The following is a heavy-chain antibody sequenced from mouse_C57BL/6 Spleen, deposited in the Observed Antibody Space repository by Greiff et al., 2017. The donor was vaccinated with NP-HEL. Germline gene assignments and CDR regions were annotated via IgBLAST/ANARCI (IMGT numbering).Heavy chain of an antibody. J-gene: IGHJ4*01. D-gene: IGHD1-1*01. CDR1: GYTFTDYY. Sequence: VQLQQSGPELVKPGASVKISCKASGYTFTDYYMNWVKQSHGKSLEWIGDINPNNGGTSYNQKFKGKATLTVDKSSSTAYMELRSLTSEDSAVYYCARGAYYYGSSWAMDYWGQGTSVTVSS. CDR2: INPNNGGT. CDR3: ARGAYYYGSSWAMDY. V-gene: IGHV1-26*01.